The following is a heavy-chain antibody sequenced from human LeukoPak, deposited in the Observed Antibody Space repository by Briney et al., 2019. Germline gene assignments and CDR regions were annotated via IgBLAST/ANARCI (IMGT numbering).Heavy chain of an antibody. Sequence: SETLSLTCAVYGGSFSGYYWSWIRQPPGKGLEWIGEINHSGSTNYNPSLKSRVTISVGTSENQFSLKLSSVTAADTAVYYCARGSGKYGMDVWGKGTTVTVSS. D-gene: IGHD3-10*01. CDR1: GGSFSGYY. V-gene: IGHV4-34*01. CDR2: INHSGST. J-gene: IGHJ6*04. CDR3: ARGSGKYGMDV.